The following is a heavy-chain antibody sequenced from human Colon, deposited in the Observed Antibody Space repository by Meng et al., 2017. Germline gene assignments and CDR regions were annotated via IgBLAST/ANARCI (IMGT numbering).Heavy chain of an antibody. D-gene: IGHD3-10*01. CDR3: VRENYYGSGRLGAFDV. Sequence: GGSLRLSCAASGFTFSNFAIHWVRQASGKGLEWVAVISSDGNREYYADSVKGRFTISRDNSKNTLYLQINSLRPEDTAVYYCVRENYYGSGRLGAFDVWGQGTTVTVSS. CDR1: GFTFSNFA. J-gene: IGHJ3*01. V-gene: IGHV3-30*04. CDR2: ISSDGNRE.